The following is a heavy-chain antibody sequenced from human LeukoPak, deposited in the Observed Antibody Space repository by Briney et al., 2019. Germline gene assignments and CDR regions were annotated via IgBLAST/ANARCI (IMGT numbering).Heavy chain of an antibody. CDR1: GGSFSGYY. D-gene: IGHD1-1*01. V-gene: IGHV4-59*01. CDR3: ASTEGAAPFDY. J-gene: IGHJ4*02. Sequence: PSETLSLTCAVHGGSFSGYYWSWIRQPPGKGLEWIGYIYYSGSTNYNPSLKSRVTISVDTSKNQFSLKLSSVTAADTAVYYCASTEGAAPFDYWGQGTLVTVSS. CDR2: IYYSGST.